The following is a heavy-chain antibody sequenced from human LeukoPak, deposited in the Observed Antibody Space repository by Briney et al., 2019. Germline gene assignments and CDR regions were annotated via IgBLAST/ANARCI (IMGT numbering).Heavy chain of an antibody. D-gene: IGHD2-15*01. CDR1: GFTFSSYA. J-gene: IGHJ4*02. Sequence: GGSLRLSCAASGFTFSSYAMSWVRQAPGKGLEWVSTISGGDGSTYYAVSVKGRFTISRDSSKNTVYLQMNSLRAEDTAVYYCAKSGLNHFDYWGQGTLVTVSS. CDR3: AKSGLNHFDY. CDR2: ISGGDGST. V-gene: IGHV3-23*01.